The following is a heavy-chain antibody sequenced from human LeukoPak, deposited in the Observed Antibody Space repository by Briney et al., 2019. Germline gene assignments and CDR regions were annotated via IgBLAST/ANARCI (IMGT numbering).Heavy chain of an antibody. Sequence: SETLSLTCTVSGGSISSSTYFWGWIRQPPGEGLEWIGPIYYSGSTYYNPSLKSRVTISVDSSKNQFSLRLSSVTAADTAVYYCARESLTWLQSRTSWFDPWGQGTLVTVSS. CDR3: ARESLTWLQSRTSWFDP. J-gene: IGHJ5*02. V-gene: IGHV4-39*07. CDR2: IYYSGST. CDR1: GGSISSSTYF. D-gene: IGHD5-24*01.